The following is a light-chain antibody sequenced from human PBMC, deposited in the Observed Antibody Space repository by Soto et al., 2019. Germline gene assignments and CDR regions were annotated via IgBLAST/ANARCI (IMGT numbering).Light chain of an antibody. CDR1: SSDIGSYNL. CDR2: EVS. CDR3: CSYAGGSSFV. Sequence: QSALTQPASVSGSPGQSITISCTGASSDIGSYNLVSWYQQHPGKAPKLLISEVSERPSGVSSRFSGTKSGNTASLTISGLQADDEADYHCCSYAGGSSFVFGSGTKLTVL. J-gene: IGLJ1*01. V-gene: IGLV2-23*02.